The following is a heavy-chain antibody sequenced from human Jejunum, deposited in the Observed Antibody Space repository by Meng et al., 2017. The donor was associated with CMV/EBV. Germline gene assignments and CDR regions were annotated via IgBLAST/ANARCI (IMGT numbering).Heavy chain of an antibody. CDR3: ARDSYHYGSSTYNWFDP. CDR1: FIRSYW. V-gene: IGHV4-59*01. D-gene: IGHD3-10*01. Sequence: FIRSYWWSWIRQSPGKGLEWIGYIHPSGTTNRNPSLRSRAIMSVDTSNNQFSLKLTSVTAADTAVYYCARDSYHYGSSTYNWFDPWGQGILVTVSS. J-gene: IGHJ5*02. CDR2: IHPSGTT.